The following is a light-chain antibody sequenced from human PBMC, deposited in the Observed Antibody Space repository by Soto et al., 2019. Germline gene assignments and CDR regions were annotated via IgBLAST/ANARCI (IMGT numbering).Light chain of an antibody. V-gene: IGLV2-14*01. Sequence: QSALTQPASVSGSPGQSITISCTGTSSDVGYYNYVSWFQEHPGKAPKLMIYEVSSRPSGVANRFSGSKSGNTASLTISGLQAEDEADYYCSSYTASSTYVFGTGTKVTVL. CDR1: SSDVGYYNY. CDR2: EVS. J-gene: IGLJ1*01. CDR3: SSYTASSTYV.